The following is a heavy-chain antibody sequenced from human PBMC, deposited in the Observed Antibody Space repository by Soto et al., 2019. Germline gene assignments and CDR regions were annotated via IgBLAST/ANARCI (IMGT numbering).Heavy chain of an antibody. V-gene: IGHV3-23*01. CDR2: ISGSGDST. CDR1: GFTFSSDA. Sequence: GGSLRLSCAATGFTFSSDAMNWVRQTPGKGLEWVSGISGSGDSTYYADSVKGRFTISRDNSKNTLYLQMNSLRAEDMAVYYCAKVKGVAAAGPKYYYMDVWGKGTTVTVSS. D-gene: IGHD6-13*01. CDR3: AKVKGVAAAGPKYYYMDV. J-gene: IGHJ6*03.